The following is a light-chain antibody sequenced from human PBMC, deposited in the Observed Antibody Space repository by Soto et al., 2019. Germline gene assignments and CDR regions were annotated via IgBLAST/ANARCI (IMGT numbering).Light chain of an antibody. J-gene: IGLJ3*02. CDR3: PAGDNTLGGPV. V-gene: IGLV1-47*02. CDR2: TND. Sequence: QSVLTQPPSASGTPGQRVTISCSGSSSNIGRNPVYWYQQVPGTAPKLLFYTNDQRPSGVPDRFSGSKSGTSASLAISGLRSENEADYSCPAGDNTLGGPVFGGGPRLPVL. CDR1: SSNIGRNP.